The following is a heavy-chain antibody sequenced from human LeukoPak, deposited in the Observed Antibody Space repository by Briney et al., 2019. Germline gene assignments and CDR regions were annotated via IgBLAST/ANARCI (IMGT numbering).Heavy chain of an antibody. CDR3: ARDLVIAAAGRLYYYYGMDV. V-gene: IGHV3-21*01. Sequence: EPGGSLRLSCAASGFTFSSYSMNWVRQAPGKGLEWVSSISSSSYIYYADSVKGRFTISRDNAKNSLYLQMNSLRAEDTAVYYCARDLVIAAAGRLYYYYGMDVWGQGTTVTVSS. J-gene: IGHJ6*02. CDR2: ISSSSYI. CDR1: GFTFSSYS. D-gene: IGHD6-13*01.